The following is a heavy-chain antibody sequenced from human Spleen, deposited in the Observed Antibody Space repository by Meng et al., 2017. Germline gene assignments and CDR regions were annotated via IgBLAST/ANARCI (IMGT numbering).Heavy chain of an antibody. J-gene: IGHJ4*02. D-gene: IGHD6-13*01. V-gene: IGHV4-4*07. CDR1: GGSFSGYY. CDR2: IYASGRT. CDR3: ARDHGSSPHSY. Sequence: SETLSLTCAVYGGSFSGYYWTWIRQPPGKGLEWIGRIYASGRTDYNPSLKRRVTISADTSKNQFSLRLTSVTAADTAVYYCARDHGSSPHSYWGQGTLVTVSS.